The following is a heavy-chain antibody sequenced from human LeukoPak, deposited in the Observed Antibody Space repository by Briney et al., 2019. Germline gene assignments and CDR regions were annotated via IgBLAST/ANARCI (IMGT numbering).Heavy chain of an antibody. CDR2: ISSSSSYI. V-gene: IGHV3-21*06. Sequence: GGSLRLSCAASGFILSSYSMNWVRQAPGKGLEWVSSISSSSSYIYYADSVKGRFTISRDNAKNSLYVQMDSLRAEDTAVYYCAREDSSGYVCDYWRQGTLVTVSS. CDR3: AREDSSGYVCDY. D-gene: IGHD3-22*01. J-gene: IGHJ4*02. CDR1: GFILSSYS.